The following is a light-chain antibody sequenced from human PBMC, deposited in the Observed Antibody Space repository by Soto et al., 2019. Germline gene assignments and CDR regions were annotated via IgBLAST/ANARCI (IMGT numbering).Light chain of an antibody. J-gene: IGKJ5*01. V-gene: IGKV3-20*01. CDR3: QQYGSSPPSST. CDR2: GAS. Sequence: EIVLTQSPGTLSLSPGERATLSCRASQRVSSGYLAWYQQKPGQAPRLLIYGASNRATDISDRFSGRGSGTDSTLTISRLEPEDFAVYYCQQYGSSPPSSTFGQGTRLEIK. CDR1: QRVSSGY.